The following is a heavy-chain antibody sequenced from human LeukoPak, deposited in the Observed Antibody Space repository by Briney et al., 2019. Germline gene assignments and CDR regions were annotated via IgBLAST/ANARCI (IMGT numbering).Heavy chain of an antibody. CDR1: GFTFDDYA. V-gene: IGHV3-43*02. Sequence: GGSLRLSCAASGFTFDDYAMHWVRQAPGKGLEWVSLISGDGGSTYYAGSVKGRFTISRDNSKNSLYLQMNSLRTEDTALYYCAKDRRSYALIDYWGQGTLVTVSS. J-gene: IGHJ4*02. CDR2: ISGDGGST. CDR3: AKDRRSYALIDY. D-gene: IGHD3-16*02.